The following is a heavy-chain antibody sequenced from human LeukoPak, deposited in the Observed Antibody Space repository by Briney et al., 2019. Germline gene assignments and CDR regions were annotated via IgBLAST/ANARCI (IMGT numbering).Heavy chain of an antibody. Sequence: SETLSLTCTVSGGSISSSNHYWGWIRQPPGKGLEWIGSIYYSGSTYYNPSLKSGVTISVDTSKNQFSLKLSSVTAADTAVYYCARAVAYFDYWGQGTLVTVSS. CDR2: IYYSGST. CDR3: ARAVAYFDY. V-gene: IGHV4-39*01. J-gene: IGHJ4*02. CDR1: GGSISSSNHY. D-gene: IGHD6-19*01.